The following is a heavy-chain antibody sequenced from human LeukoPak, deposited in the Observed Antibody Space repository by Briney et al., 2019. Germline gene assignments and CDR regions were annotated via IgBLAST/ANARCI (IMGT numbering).Heavy chain of an antibody. V-gene: IGHV4-39*01. D-gene: IGHD3-9*01. CDR1: GGSFSGYY. CDR3: ARQYYDILTGYFQDPGDYFDY. Sequence: SETLSLTCAVYGGSFSGYYWGWIRQPPGKGLEWIGSIYYSGSTYYNPSLKSRVTISVDTSKNQFSLKLSSVTAADTAVYYCARQYYDILTGYFQDPGDYFDYWGQGTLVTVSS. CDR2: IYYSGST. J-gene: IGHJ4*02.